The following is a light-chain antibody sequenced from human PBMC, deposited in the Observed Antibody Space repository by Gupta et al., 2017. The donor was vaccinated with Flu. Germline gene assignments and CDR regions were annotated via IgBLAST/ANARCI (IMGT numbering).Light chain of an antibody. CDR2: DAS. CDR3: QQRSNWPPLT. V-gene: IGKV3-11*01. CDR1: QSVGKS. J-gene: IGKJ4*01. Sequence: ATLSLSPGERATLSCRASQSVGKSLAWYQQKPGQTPRLIISDASYRATGIPARFSGSGCGTDFTLTISSREPEDFATYYCQQRSNWPPLTFGGGTKVEI.